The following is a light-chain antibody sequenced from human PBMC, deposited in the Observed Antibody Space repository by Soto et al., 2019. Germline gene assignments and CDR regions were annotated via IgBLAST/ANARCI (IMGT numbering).Light chain of an antibody. CDR3: QQLKNYPLT. CDR1: QGIANY. J-gene: IGKJ4*01. CDR2: AAS. V-gene: IGKV1-27*01. Sequence: DIRMTQSPSSLSASVGDRVTITCRASQGIANYLAWYQEKTGKAPKLLIYAASTLQSGVPSRLSGSRYGTDLTITISSIQTEDFETYYCQQLKNYPLTFGGGTKVDIK.